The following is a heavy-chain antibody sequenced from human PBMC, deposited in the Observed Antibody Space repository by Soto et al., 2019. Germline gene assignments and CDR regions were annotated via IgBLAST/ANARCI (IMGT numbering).Heavy chain of an antibody. V-gene: IGHV1-18*01. J-gene: IGHJ6*02. D-gene: IGHD2-21*01. CDR2: IIPYNDNT. CDR3: ARKPYSHYYGMDV. Sequence: ASVKVSCKASGYIFSDYAINWLRLAPGQGLEWMGWIIPYNDNTKYAEKFQGRVTLTTDTSTNTVYVELRSLTPDDTGVYFCARKPYSHYYGMDVWGQGTSVTVSS. CDR1: GYIFSDYA.